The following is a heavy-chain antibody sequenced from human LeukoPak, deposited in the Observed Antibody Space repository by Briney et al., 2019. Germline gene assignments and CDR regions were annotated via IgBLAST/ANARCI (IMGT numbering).Heavy chain of an antibody. Sequence: GGSLRLSCAASGFTFSGSAIHWVRQSSGRGLEWVGQIDKKDKGYATATAYAASVKGRFTISRDDSINTAYLQMKSLKTEDTALYYCTRDSGTYNWFDPWGQGTLVTVSS. CDR2: IDKKDKGYATAT. D-gene: IGHD1-26*01. J-gene: IGHJ5*02. V-gene: IGHV3-73*01. CDR3: TRDSGTYNWFDP. CDR1: GFTFSGSA.